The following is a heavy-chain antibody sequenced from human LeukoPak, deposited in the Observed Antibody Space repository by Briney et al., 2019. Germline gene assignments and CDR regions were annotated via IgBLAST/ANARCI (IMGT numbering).Heavy chain of an antibody. V-gene: IGHV4-34*01. CDR1: GGSFSGYY. D-gene: IGHD2-8*01. CDR3: ASRMAPMVGFRH. Sequence: PSETLSLTCAVYGGSFSGYYWSWIRQPPGKGLEWIGEINHSGSTNYNPSLKSRVTISVDTSKNQFSLKLSSVTAADTAVYCCASRMAPMVGFRHWGQGTLVTVSS. CDR2: INHSGST. J-gene: IGHJ1*01.